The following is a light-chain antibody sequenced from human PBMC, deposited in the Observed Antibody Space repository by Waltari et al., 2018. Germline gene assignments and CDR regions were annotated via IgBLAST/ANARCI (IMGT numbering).Light chain of an antibody. J-gene: IGKJ1*01. CDR3: QRRSNSPPWT. V-gene: IGKV3-11*01. Sequence: EIVLTQSPVTLSLSPGERATLPCRASQRVSTSLAWYQHRPGQAPRLLIYDASTRATGIPARFRCSWSGTDFTLTIRSLEPEDFGVYYCQRRSNSPPWTFGQGTTGEVK. CDR1: QRVSTS. CDR2: DAS.